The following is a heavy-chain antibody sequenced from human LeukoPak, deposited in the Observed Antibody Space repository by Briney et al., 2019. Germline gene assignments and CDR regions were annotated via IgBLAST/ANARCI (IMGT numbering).Heavy chain of an antibody. D-gene: IGHD3-10*01. V-gene: IGHV3-23*01. CDR1: GFTFSNYA. J-gene: IGHJ4*02. Sequence: GGSLRLPCAASGFTFSNYAMNWVRQAPGKGLEWVSAISGGGGSTYYADSVKGRFTISRDNSKNTLYLQMNSLRAEDTAVYYCAREGVGVYFDYWGQGTLVTVSS. CDR3: AREGVGVYFDY. CDR2: ISGGGGST.